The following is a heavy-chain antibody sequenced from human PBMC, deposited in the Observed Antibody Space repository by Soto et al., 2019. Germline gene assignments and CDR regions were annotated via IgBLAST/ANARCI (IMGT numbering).Heavy chain of an antibody. CDR3: ASWDLSSGYYSVAAFDI. CDR2: INPNSGGT. D-gene: IGHD3-22*01. Sequence: GASVKVSCKASGYTFTGYYMHWVRQAPGQGLEWMGWINPNSGGTNYAQKFQGRVTMTRDTSISTAYMELSRLRSDDTAVYYCASWDLSSGYYSVAAFDIWGQGTKVTVSS. J-gene: IGHJ3*02. V-gene: IGHV1-2*02. CDR1: GYTFTGYY.